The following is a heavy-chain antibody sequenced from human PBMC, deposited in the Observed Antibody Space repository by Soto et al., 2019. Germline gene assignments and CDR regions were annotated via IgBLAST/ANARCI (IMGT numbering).Heavy chain of an antibody. D-gene: IGHD6-13*01. CDR2: IIPIFGTA. V-gene: IGHV1-69*13. CDR1: GYTFTDYF. J-gene: IGHJ4*02. CDR3: ASLSSSWAALDY. Sequence: ASVKVSCKASGYTFTDYFIHWVRQAPGQGLEWMGGIIPIFGTANYAQKFQGRVTITADESTSTAYMELSSLRSEDTAVYYCASLSSSWAALDYWGQGTLVTVSS.